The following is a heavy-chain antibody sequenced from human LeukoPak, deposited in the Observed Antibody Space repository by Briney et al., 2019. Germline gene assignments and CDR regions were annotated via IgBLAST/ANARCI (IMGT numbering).Heavy chain of an antibody. Sequence: ASVKVSCKASGGTFSSYAISWVRQAPGQGLEWMGWISPNSGGSNYAQKFQGRVTMTRDTSINTAYMELSRLRSDDAAVCFCARDSSRGYTYAFDYWGQGTLVSVSS. CDR2: ISPNSGGS. V-gene: IGHV1-2*02. CDR1: GGTFSSYA. J-gene: IGHJ4*02. D-gene: IGHD5-18*01. CDR3: ARDSSRGYTYAFDY.